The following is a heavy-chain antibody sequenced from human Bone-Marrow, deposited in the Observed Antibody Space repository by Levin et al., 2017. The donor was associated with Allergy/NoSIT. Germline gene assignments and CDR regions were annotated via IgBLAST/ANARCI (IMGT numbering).Heavy chain of an antibody. Sequence: GESLKISCAASGFTFSNYYMHWVRQAPGKGLVWVSRIKIDGSSTNYADSVQGRFTISRDNAKNTVYLQMNSLRADDTAVYYCTRDGGSVASHGWYFDLWGRGTLVTVSS. D-gene: IGHD3-16*01. J-gene: IGHJ2*01. CDR3: TRDGGSVASHGWYFDL. V-gene: IGHV3-74*01. CDR1: GFTFSNYY. CDR2: IKIDGSST.